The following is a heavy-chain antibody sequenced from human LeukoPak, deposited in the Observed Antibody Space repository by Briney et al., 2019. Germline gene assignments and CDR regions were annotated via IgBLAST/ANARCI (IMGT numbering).Heavy chain of an antibody. Sequence: SQTLSLTCTVSGGSISSGDYSWSWIRQPPGKGLEWIGYIYHSGSTYYNPSLKSRVTISVDRSKNQFSLKLSSVTAADTAVYYCARVYDSEYYFDYWGQGTLVTVSS. V-gene: IGHV4-30-2*01. D-gene: IGHD3-3*01. J-gene: IGHJ4*02. CDR1: GGSISSGDYS. CDR3: ARVYDSEYYFDY. CDR2: IYHSGST.